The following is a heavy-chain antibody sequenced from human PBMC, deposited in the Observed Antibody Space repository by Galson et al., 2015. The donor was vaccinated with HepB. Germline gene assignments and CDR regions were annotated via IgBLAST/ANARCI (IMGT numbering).Heavy chain of an antibody. Sequence: ETLSLTCTVSGGSISSYYWSWIRQPPGKGLEWIGYIYYSGSTNYNPSLKSRVTTPVDTSKNQFSLKLSSVTAADTAVYYCARDRGYCSSTSCYPTNWFDPWGQGTLVTVSS. V-gene: IGHV4-59*01. CDR1: GGSISSYY. D-gene: IGHD2-2*01. CDR2: IYYSGST. CDR3: ARDRGYCSSTSCYPTNWFDP. J-gene: IGHJ5*02.